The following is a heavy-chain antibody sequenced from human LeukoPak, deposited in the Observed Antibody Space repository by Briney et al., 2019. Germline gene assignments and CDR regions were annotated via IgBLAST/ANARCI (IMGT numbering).Heavy chain of an antibody. CDR1: GFTFSSYS. CDR2: ISGSGGST. J-gene: IGHJ4*02. Sequence: GGSLRLSCAASGFTFSSYSMNWVRQAPGKGLEWVSSISGSGGSTYYADSVKGRFTISRDNSKNTLYLQMNSLRAEDTAVYYCAKDRLGAEDYWGQGTLVTVSS. CDR3: AKDRLGAEDY. D-gene: IGHD1-26*01. V-gene: IGHV3-23*01.